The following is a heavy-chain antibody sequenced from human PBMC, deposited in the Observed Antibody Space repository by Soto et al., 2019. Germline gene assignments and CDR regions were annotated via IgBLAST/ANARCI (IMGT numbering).Heavy chain of an antibody. CDR1: GGTFSSYA. D-gene: IGHD2-15*01. CDR3: VRMSDCSGGSCYRPFDY. CDR2: VIPIFGTA. V-gene: IGHV1-69*12. J-gene: IGHJ4*02. Sequence: QVQLVQSGAEVKKPGSSVKVSCKASGGTFSSYAISCVRQAPGQGLEWMGGVIPIFGTANYAQKFQGRVTITADESTSTAYMELSSLRSEDTAVYYCVRMSDCSGGSCYRPFDYWGQGTLVTVSS.